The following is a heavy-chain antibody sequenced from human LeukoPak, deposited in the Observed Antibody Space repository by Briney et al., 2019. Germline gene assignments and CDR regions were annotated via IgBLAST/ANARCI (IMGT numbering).Heavy chain of an antibody. V-gene: IGHV3-7*04. CDR2: IKEDGSKE. Sequence: GGSLRLSCAASGFTFSSQWMSWVRQAPGKGLEWVANIKEDGSKENYEDSVKGRFTISRDNAKNSLYRQMSSLRAEDTAIYYCARAYSWGQGTRVTVSS. D-gene: IGHD2-21*01. CDR3: ARAYS. J-gene: IGHJ5*02. CDR1: GFTFSSQW.